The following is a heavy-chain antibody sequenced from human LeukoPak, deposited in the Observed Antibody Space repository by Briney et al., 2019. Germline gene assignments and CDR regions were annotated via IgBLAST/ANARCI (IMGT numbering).Heavy chain of an antibody. CDR1: GFTFSSFG. CDR3: AKIPYGDYVLDYYYYMDV. Sequence: GGSLRLSCAASGFTFSSFGMNWVRQAPGKGLEWVAFIRYDGSKKFYADSVKGRFTISRDNSKNTLYLQMYSLRAEDTAVYYCAKIPYGDYVLDYYYYMDVWGKGTTVTISS. J-gene: IGHJ6*03. D-gene: IGHD4-17*01. V-gene: IGHV3-30*02. CDR2: IRYDGSKK.